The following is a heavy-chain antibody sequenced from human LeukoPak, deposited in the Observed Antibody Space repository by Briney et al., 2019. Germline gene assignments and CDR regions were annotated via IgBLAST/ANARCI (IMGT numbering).Heavy chain of an antibody. D-gene: IGHD6-25*01. Sequence: PSETLSLTCTVSGGSISSSSYYWGWIRPPPGKGLEWIGSIVYTGRTYYNPSLKSRVTISVDTSKNQFSLKLSSVTAADTAVYYCARGRGNYYYYGMDVWGQGTTVTVSS. CDR1: GGSISSSSYY. CDR3: ARGRGNYYYYGMDV. CDR2: IVYTGRT. J-gene: IGHJ6*02. V-gene: IGHV4-39*01.